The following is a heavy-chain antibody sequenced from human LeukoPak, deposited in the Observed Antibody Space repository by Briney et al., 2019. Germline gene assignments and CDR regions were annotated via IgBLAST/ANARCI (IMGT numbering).Heavy chain of an antibody. D-gene: IGHD5-18*01. Sequence: SETLSLTCTVSGGSISSSSYYWGWIRQPPGKGLEWIGSIYYSGSTYYNPSLKSRVTISVDTSKNQFSLKLSSLTAADTAVCYCARQGYSYGYYFDYWGQGTLVTVSS. CDR2: IYYSGST. J-gene: IGHJ4*02. CDR3: ARQGYSYGYYFDY. CDR1: GGSISSSSYY. V-gene: IGHV4-39*01.